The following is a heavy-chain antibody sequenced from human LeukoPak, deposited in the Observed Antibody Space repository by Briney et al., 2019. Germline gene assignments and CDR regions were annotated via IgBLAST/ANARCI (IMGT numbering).Heavy chain of an antibody. V-gene: IGHV1-18*01. CDR3: ARGGEQWLVEGSFDP. Sequence: GASVKVSCKASGYTFTSYGISWVRQAPGQGLEWMGWISVYNGNTNYAQKLQGRVTMTTDTSTSTAYMELRSLRSDDTAVYYCARGGEQWLVEGSFDPWGQGTLVTVSS. CDR1: GYTFTSYG. CDR2: ISVYNGNT. J-gene: IGHJ5*02. D-gene: IGHD6-19*01.